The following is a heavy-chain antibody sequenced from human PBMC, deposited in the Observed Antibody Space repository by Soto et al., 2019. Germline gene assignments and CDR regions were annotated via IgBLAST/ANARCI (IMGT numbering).Heavy chain of an antibody. V-gene: IGHV3-23*01. CDR2: ISGSGGST. Sequence: GGSLRLSCAASGFTFSSYAMSWVRQAPGKGLEWVSAISGSGGSTYYADSVKGRFTISRDNSKNTLYLQMNSLRAEDTAVYYCAKDLRTRTDGVYYFDYWGQGTLVTVSS. D-gene: IGHD1-7*01. CDR1: GFTFSSYA. J-gene: IGHJ4*02. CDR3: AKDLRTRTDGVYYFDY.